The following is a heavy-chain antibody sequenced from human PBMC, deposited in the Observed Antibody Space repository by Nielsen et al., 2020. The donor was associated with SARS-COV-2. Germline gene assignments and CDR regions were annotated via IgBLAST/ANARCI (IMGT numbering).Heavy chain of an antibody. CDR2: TYYRSKWYN. D-gene: IGHD4-17*01. CDR3: ARARGAYGDYYYYYYTDV. V-gene: IGHV6-1*01. Sequence: WIRQSPSRGLEWLGRTYYRSKWYNDYAVSVKSRITINPDTSKNQFSLHLNSVTPEDTVVYYCARARGAYGDYYYYYYTDVWDKGTTVTVSS. J-gene: IGHJ6*03.